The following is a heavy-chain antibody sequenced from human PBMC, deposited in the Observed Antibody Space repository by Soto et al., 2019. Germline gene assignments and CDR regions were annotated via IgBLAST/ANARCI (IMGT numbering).Heavy chain of an antibody. CDR1: GGSISSHY. Sequence: SETLSLTCTVSGGSISSHYWTWIRQPPGKGLEWIGYIFFNGITNYNPSLKSRVTMSVDTSKNQFSLKLTSVTAADTAVYYCARGGGSGSYAINWFDPWGQGTLVTVSS. D-gene: IGHD3-10*01. J-gene: IGHJ5*02. CDR2: IFFNGIT. V-gene: IGHV4-59*11. CDR3: ARGGGSGSYAINWFDP.